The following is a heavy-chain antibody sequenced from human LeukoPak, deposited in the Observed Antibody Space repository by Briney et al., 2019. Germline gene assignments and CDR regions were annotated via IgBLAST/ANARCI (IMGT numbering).Heavy chain of an antibody. J-gene: IGHJ6*02. V-gene: IGHV3-74*01. CDR1: GFTFSDYW. CDR3: ARVGLDGMDV. CDR2: INTDGSIT. Sequence: PGGSLRLSCAASGFTFSDYWIHWVRQAPGKGLVWVSRINTDGSITNYADSVKGRFSISRDNAKNTLYLQMSSLRAEDTAVYYCARVGLDGMDVWGQGTTVTVSS.